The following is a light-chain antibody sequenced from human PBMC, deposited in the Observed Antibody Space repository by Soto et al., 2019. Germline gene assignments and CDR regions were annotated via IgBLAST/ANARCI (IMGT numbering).Light chain of an antibody. J-gene: IGLJ1*01. CDR2: EVT. CDR3: SSYAGSKNRYV. Sequence: QSALTQPPSASGSRGQSVTISCTGTSSDVGGYNFVSWYQQHPGKAPKVILYEVTKRPSGVPDRFSGSKSGNTASLTVSGLQIEDEDHYYCSSYAGSKNRYVFGTGTKLTVL. CDR1: SSDVGGYNF. V-gene: IGLV2-8*01.